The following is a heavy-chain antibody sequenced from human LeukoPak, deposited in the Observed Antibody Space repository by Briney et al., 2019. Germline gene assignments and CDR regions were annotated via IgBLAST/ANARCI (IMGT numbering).Heavy chain of an antibody. CDR3: ARGGSSSWYSNWFDP. CDR2: ISYDGSNK. V-gene: IGHV3-30-3*01. CDR1: GFTFSSYA. D-gene: IGHD6-13*01. J-gene: IGHJ5*02. Sequence: PGGSLRLSCAASGFTFSSYAMHWVRQAPGKGLEWVAVISYDGSNKYYADSVKGRFTISRDNSKNTLYLQMNSLRAEDTAVYYCARGGSSSWYSNWFDPWGQGTLVTVSS.